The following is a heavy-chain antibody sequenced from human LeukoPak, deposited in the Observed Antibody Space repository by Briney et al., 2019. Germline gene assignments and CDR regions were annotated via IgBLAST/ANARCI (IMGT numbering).Heavy chain of an antibody. Sequence: GASVKVSCKASGYTFTSYGISWVRQAPGQGPEWMGWISAYNGNTNYAQKLQGRVTMTTDTSTSTAYMELRSLRSDDTAVYHCARALKYSSGWYFDYWGQGTLVTVSS. CDR1: GYTFTSYG. D-gene: IGHD6-19*01. V-gene: IGHV1-18*04. CDR2: ISAYNGNT. CDR3: ARALKYSSGWYFDY. J-gene: IGHJ4*02.